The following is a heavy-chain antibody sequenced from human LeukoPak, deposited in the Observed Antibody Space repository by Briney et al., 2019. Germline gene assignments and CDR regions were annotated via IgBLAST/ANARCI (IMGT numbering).Heavy chain of an antibody. V-gene: IGHV3-23*01. J-gene: IGHJ4*02. CDR3: ASRTAGGYDQFDY. D-gene: IGHD5-12*01. Sequence: GGSLRLSCAASGFTFSSYAMSWVRQAPGKGLKWVSAISGSGGSTYYADSVKGRFTISRDNSKNTLYLQMNSLRAEDTAVYYCASRTAGGYDQFDYWGQGTLVTVSS. CDR2: ISGSGGST. CDR1: GFTFSSYA.